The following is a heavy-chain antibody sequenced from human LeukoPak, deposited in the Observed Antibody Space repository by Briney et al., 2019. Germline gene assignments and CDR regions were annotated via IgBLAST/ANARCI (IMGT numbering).Heavy chain of an antibody. V-gene: IGHV3-21*01. J-gene: IGHJ4*02. CDR1: GFTFSSYS. CDR3: ARALTIFGVVSHFDY. Sequence: GGSLRLSCAASGFTFSSYSMNWVRQAPGKGLEWVSSISSSSSYIYYADSVKGRFTISRDNAKNSLYLQMNSLRAEDTAVYYCARALTIFGVVSHFDYWGQGTLVTASS. CDR2: ISSSSSYI. D-gene: IGHD3-3*01.